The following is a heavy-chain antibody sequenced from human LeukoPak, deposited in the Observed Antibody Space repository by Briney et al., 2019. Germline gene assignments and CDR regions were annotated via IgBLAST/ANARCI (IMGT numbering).Heavy chain of an antibody. CDR1: GASISNYY. CDR2: LDSSGNT. CDR3: ARVILDPLSVLYYYYMDV. D-gene: IGHD2/OR15-2a*01. J-gene: IGHJ6*03. V-gene: IGHV4-4*07. Sequence: SETLSLTCTVSGASISNYYWSWIRQPAGKGLEWIGRLDSSGNTNYNPSLQSRVTMSVDTSKNQLSLKLRSVTAADTAVYYCARVILDPLSVLYYYYMDVWGKGTTVTVSS.